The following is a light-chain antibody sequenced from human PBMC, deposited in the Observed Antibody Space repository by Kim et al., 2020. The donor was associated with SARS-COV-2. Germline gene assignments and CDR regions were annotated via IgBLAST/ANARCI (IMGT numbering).Light chain of an antibody. CDR1: QRISSY. V-gene: IGKV1-39*01. CDR2: AAS. CDR3: QQTSSLPRT. Sequence: ASVGDRVTITCRASQRISSYLNWYQQKPGKAPNLLIYAASSLQTGVPSRFSGSGSGTDFTLTINSLQPEDFATYYCQQTSSLPRTFGQGTKVDIK. J-gene: IGKJ1*01.